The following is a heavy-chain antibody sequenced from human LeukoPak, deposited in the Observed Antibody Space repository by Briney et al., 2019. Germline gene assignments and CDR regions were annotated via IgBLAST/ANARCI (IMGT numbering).Heavy chain of an antibody. Sequence: APVKVSCKASGYTFTSYAMHWVRQAPGQRLEWMGWINAGNGNTKYSQKFQGRVTITRDTSASTAYMELSSLRSEDTAVYYCARDLIVGATTGLFDYWGQGTLVTVSS. V-gene: IGHV1-3*01. CDR2: INAGNGNT. CDR1: GYTFTSYA. D-gene: IGHD1-26*01. J-gene: IGHJ4*02. CDR3: ARDLIVGATTGLFDY.